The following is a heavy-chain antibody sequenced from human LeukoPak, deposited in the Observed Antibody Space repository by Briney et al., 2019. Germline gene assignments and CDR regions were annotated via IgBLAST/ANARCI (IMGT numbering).Heavy chain of an antibody. J-gene: IGHJ4*02. D-gene: IGHD1-26*01. V-gene: IGHV3-23*01. CDR1: GXXFXSYA. Sequence: RXSXAXXGXXFXSYAXSWVRQAPGKGLEWVSAISGSGGSTYYADSVKGRFTISRDNSKNTLYLQMNSLRAEDTAVYYCAKVRYSGSRRGGDYWGQGTLVTVSS. CDR3: AKVRYSGSRRGGDY. CDR2: ISGSGGST.